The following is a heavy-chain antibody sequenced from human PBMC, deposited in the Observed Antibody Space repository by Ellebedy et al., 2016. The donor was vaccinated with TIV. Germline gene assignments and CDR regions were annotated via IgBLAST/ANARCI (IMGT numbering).Heavy chain of an antibody. Sequence: GESLKISXATSGFTFRNFFMSWFRQAPGKGLEWVSTLTADGRSTYFADSVKGRFTISRDNSKNTVYLQMNSLRSEDTAVYYCRPGHYSDAWGQGTLVTVSS. CDR3: RPGHYSDA. CDR1: GFTFRNFF. CDR2: LTADGRST. V-gene: IGHV3-23*01. J-gene: IGHJ4*02.